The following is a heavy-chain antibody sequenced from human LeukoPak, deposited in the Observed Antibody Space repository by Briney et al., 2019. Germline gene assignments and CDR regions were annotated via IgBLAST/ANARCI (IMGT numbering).Heavy chain of an antibody. J-gene: IGHJ4*02. V-gene: IGHV4-39*01. Sequence: SETLSLTCTVSGGSISSGGYYWSWIRQPPGKGLEWIGSIYYSGSTYYNPSPKSRVTISVDTSKNQLSLKLTSVTAADTAVYYCARHGGAAGGHWGQGTLVTVSS. CDR2: IYYSGST. CDR3: ARHGGAAGGH. D-gene: IGHD6-13*01. CDR1: GGSISSGGYY.